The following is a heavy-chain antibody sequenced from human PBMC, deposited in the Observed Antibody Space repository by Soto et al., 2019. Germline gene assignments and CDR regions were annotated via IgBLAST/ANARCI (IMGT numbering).Heavy chain of an antibody. CDR3: ARDTLYDSSGYYYVGYNWFDP. Sequence: GASVKVSCKASGYTFNSYAMHWVRQAHGQRLEWMGWINAGNGNTKYSQKFQGRVTITRDTSASTAYMELSSLRSEDTAVYYCARDTLYDSSGYYYVGYNWFDPWGQGTLVTVSS. CDR2: INAGNGNT. D-gene: IGHD3-22*01. V-gene: IGHV1-3*01. CDR1: GYTFNSYA. J-gene: IGHJ5*02.